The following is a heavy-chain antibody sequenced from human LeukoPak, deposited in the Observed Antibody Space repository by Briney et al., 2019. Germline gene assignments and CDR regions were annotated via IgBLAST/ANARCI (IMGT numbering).Heavy chain of an antibody. Sequence: GGSLRLSCAASGFTFSSYAMHWVRQAPGKGLEWVAVISYDGSNKYYADSVKGRFTISRDNSKNTLYLQMNSLRAEDTAVYYCARDAGYLGIDYWGQGTLVTVSS. CDR3: ARDAGYLGIDY. CDR2: ISYDGSNK. V-gene: IGHV3-30-3*01. D-gene: IGHD2-15*01. CDR1: GFTFSSYA. J-gene: IGHJ4*02.